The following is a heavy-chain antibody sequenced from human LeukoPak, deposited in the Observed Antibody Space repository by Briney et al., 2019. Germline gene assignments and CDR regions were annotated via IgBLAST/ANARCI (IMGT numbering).Heavy chain of an antibody. Sequence: GGSLRLSCAASGFTFDDYAMNWVRQAPGKGLEWVSGINWNSGSTGYADSVKGRFTISRDNAKNSLYLQMNSLRAEDTAVYYCARAKPKNMVRGLIMRRESRYYFDYWDQGTLVTVSS. D-gene: IGHD3-10*01. J-gene: IGHJ4*02. V-gene: IGHV3-20*04. CDR2: INWNSGST. CDR1: GFTFDDYA. CDR3: ARAKPKNMVRGLIMRRESRYYFDY.